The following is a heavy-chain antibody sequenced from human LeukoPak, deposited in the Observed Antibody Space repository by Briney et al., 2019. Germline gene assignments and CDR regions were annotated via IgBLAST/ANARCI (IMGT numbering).Heavy chain of an antibody. CDR3: ARAFQYGSGSYPYSL. J-gene: IGHJ4*02. D-gene: IGHD3-10*01. Sequence: GGSLRLSCAASGFAVSSNYMSWVRQAPGKGLEWVSLIYISEITKYTDSVKGRFTISRDNSKNTLYLQMNSLSAEDTAVYYCARAFQYGSGSYPYSLWGQGTLVTVSS. CDR2: IYISEIT. CDR1: GFAVSSNY. V-gene: IGHV3-66*02.